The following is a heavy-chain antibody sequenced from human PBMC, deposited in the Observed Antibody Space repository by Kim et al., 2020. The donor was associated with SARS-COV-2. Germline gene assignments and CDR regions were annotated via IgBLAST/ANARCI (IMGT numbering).Heavy chain of an antibody. CDR3: ARHGTNYGHSVRY. Sequence: GESLKISCRASGYAFPDFWIGWVRQLPGKGLEWMGIVYPRDSDTKYSPSFQGHLIISADKSTGTAYLQWAPLKASDSAMYFCARHGTNYGHSVRYWGQGT. CDR1: GYAFPDFW. CDR2: VYPRDSDT. J-gene: IGHJ4*02. D-gene: IGHD4-17*01. V-gene: IGHV5-51*01.